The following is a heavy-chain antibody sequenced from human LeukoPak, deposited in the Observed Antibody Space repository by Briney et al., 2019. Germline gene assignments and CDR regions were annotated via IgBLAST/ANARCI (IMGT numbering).Heavy chain of an antibody. CDR3: ARARYYYDSSGYRAVYYFDY. V-gene: IGHV3-74*01. CDR1: GFTFSSYW. D-gene: IGHD3-22*01. J-gene: IGHJ4*02. Sequence: QAGGSLRLSCAASGFTFSSYWMHWVRQAPGKGLVWVSRINSDGSSTSYADSVKGRFTISRDNAKNTLYLQMNSLRAEDTAVYYCARARYYYDSSGYRAVYYFDYWGQGTLVTVSS. CDR2: INSDGSST.